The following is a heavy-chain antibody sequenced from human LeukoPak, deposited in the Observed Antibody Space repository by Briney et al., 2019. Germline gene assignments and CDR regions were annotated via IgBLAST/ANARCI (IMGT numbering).Heavy chain of an antibody. CDR1: GYIFTGYY. D-gene: IGHD5-12*01. J-gene: IGHJ6*03. V-gene: IGHV1-2*06. Sequence: ASVKVSCKASGYIFTGYYMHWVRQAPGQGLEWMGRINPNSGDTNYAQKLQGRVTITRDTSIDTAYMQLSRLRSDDTAVYYCAKDRYGDYEAPFHYYMDAWSRGTTVTVSS. CDR2: INPNSGDT. CDR3: AKDRYGDYEAPFHYYMDA.